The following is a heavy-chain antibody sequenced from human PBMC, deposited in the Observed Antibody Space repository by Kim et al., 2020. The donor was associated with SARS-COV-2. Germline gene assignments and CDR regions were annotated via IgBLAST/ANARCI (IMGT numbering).Heavy chain of an antibody. CDR2: ISAYNGNT. J-gene: IGHJ6*02. CDR1: GYTFTSYG. CDR3: ASQNWNDGRGYYYGMDV. Sequence: ASVKVSCKASGYTFTSYGISWVRQAPGQGLEWMGWISAYNGNTNYAQKLQGRVTMTTDTSTSTAYMELRILRSDDTAVYYCASQNWNDGRGYYYGMDVWGQGTTVTVSS. V-gene: IGHV1-18*01. D-gene: IGHD1-1*01.